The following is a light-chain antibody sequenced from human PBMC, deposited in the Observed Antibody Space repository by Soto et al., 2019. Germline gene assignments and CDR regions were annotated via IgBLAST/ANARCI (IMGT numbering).Light chain of an antibody. CDR2: GVS. V-gene: IGKV3-20*01. Sequence: EIVLTQSPGTLSLSPGERATLSCRASQSVRSSFLAWYQQKPGQAPRLLIYGVSSRATGIPDRFSGSGSGTDFTLTISRLEPEDFAVYYCQQYGSSPPFTFGPGTKVDIK. J-gene: IGKJ3*01. CDR3: QQYGSSPPFT. CDR1: QSVRSSF.